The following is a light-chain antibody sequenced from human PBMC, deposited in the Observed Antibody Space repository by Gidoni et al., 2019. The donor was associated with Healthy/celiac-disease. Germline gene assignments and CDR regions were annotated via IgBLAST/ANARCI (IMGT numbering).Light chain of an antibody. V-gene: IGKV3-20*01. CDR1: QSVSSRD. CDR2: GSS. Sequence: DIVSTQSPGTLSLSPGERATLSCRASQSVSSRDLAWYQQTPGQAPRPLIYGSSSRATGIPDRFSDSGSGTDFTLTNSRLEPEDCAVYYCQQYGSSPPETFGQGTKVEIK. J-gene: IGKJ1*01. CDR3: QQYGSSPPET.